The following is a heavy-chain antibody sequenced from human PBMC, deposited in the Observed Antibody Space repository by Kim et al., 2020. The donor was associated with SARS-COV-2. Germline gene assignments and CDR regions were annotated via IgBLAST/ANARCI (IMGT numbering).Heavy chain of an antibody. V-gene: IGHV1-2*04. Sequence: ASVKVSCKASGYTFTGYYMHWVRQAPGQGLEWMGWINPNSGGTNYAQKFQGWVTMTRDTSISTAYMELSRLRSDDTAVYYCARLGAVVPAAMGNYYGMDVWGQGTTVTVSS. CDR2: INPNSGGT. D-gene: IGHD2-2*01. CDR3: ARLGAVVPAAMGNYYGMDV. J-gene: IGHJ6*02. CDR1: GYTFTGYY.